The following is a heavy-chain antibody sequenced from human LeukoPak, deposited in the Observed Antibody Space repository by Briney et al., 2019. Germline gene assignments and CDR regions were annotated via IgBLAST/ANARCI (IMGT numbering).Heavy chain of an antibody. CDR2: ISWNSGSI. CDR1: GFTFDDYA. V-gene: IGHV3-9*03. Sequence: PGRSLRLSCAASGFTFDDYAMHWVRQAPGKGLEWVSGISWNSGSIGYADSVKGRFTISRDNAKNSLYLQMNSLRAEDMALYYCAKEGVTGDGPHRPGHYYMDVWGKGTTVTVSS. J-gene: IGHJ6*03. D-gene: IGHD7-27*01. CDR3: AKEGVTGDGPHRPGHYYMDV.